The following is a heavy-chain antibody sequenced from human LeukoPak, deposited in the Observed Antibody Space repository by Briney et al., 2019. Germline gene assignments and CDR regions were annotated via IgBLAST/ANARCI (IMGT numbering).Heavy chain of an antibody. J-gene: IGHJ4*02. V-gene: IGHV3-15*01. CDR3: TTGYYYSSGSYYY. CDR1: GFTFSNAR. CDR2: IKSKTDGGTT. Sequence: SGGSLRLSCAASGFTFSNARLSWVRQAPGKGLEWVGRIKSKTDGGTTDYAAPVKGRFTISRDDSKNTLYLQMNSLKSEDTAVYYCTTGYYYSSGSYYYWGQGTLVTVSS. D-gene: IGHD3-10*01.